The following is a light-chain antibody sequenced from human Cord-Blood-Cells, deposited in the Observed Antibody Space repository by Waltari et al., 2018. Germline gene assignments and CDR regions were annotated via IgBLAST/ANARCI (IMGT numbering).Light chain of an antibody. V-gene: IGLV3-21*04. CDR2: YDS. CDR3: QVWDSSSDHQV. Sequence: SYVLTQPPSVSVAPGKTARITCGGNNIGSKSVHWYQQKPGQAPVLVIFYDSDRPSGLPERFSGSNSGNTATLTISRVEAGDEADDDCQVWDSSSDHQVFGGGTKLTVL. CDR1: NIGSKS. J-gene: IGLJ3*02.